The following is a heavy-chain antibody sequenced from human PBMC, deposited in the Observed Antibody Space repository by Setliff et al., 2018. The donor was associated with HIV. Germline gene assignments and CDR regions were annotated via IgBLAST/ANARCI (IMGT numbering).Heavy chain of an antibody. Sequence: GASVKVSCKASGYTFTSYYMHWVRQAPGQGLEWMEIINPSSGSTTYAQKFQGRVTMTRDTSTSTVYMELSSLRSEDTAVYYCARDPAPSSSASYFQHWGQGTPVTVSS. V-gene: IGHV1-46*01. D-gene: IGHD6-6*01. CDR2: INPSSGST. CDR3: ARDPAPSSSASYFQH. J-gene: IGHJ1*01. CDR1: GYTFTSYY.